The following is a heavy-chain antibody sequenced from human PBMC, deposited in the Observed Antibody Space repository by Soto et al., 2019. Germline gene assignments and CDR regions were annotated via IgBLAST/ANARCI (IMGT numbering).Heavy chain of an antibody. Sequence: EVQLLESGGGLVQPGGSLRLSCAASGFTFSAFAMSWVRQAPGKGLEWVSGISNNGGLTNYADSVTGRFTISRDNSKHTVSLQMNSLRAEDTAVYYCAKVLNPELMLFQNWVQGTLVTVSS. CDR2: ISNNGGLT. CDR1: GFTFSAFA. V-gene: IGHV3-23*01. CDR3: AKVLNPELMLFQN. J-gene: IGHJ1*01. D-gene: IGHD3-10*01.